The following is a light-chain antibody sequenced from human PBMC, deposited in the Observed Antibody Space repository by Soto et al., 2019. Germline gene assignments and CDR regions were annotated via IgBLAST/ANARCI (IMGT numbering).Light chain of an antibody. CDR1: QRISTW. V-gene: IGKV1-5*03. J-gene: IGKJ1*01. Sequence: DIQMTQSPSTLSASVGDRVTITCRASQRISTWLAWYQQKPGKAPKLLIYKASSLECGVPSEFSGSGSGTEFTLTISSLQPDDFATYYCQQYSTYPWTFGQGTKVEI. CDR3: QQYSTYPWT. CDR2: KAS.